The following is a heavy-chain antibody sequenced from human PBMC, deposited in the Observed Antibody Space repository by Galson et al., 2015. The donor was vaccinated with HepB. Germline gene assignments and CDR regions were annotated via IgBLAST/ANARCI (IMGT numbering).Heavy chain of an antibody. J-gene: IGHJ4*02. V-gene: IGHV4-39*01. CDR1: GGSISSSSYY. Sequence: SETLSLTCTVSGGSISSSSYYWGWIRQPPGKGLEWIGSIYYSGSTYYNPSLKSRVTISVDTSKNQFSLKLSSVTAADTAVCYCARQTWQWPGRLGGYYFDYWGQGTLVTVSS. CDR2: IYYSGST. CDR3: ARQTWQWPGRLGGYYFDY. D-gene: IGHD6-19*01.